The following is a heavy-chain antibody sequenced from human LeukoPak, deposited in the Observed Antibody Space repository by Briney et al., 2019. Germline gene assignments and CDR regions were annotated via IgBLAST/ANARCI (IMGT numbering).Heavy chain of an antibody. J-gene: IGHJ4*02. CDR2: IWYDGSNK. Sequence: GGSLRLSCAASGFTFSSYGMHWVRQAPGKGLEWVAVIWYDGSNKYYADSAKGRFTISRDNAKNSLYLQMNSLRAEDTAVYYCARISPKGPIDYWGQGTLVTVSS. CDR1: GFTFSSYG. V-gene: IGHV3-33*03. CDR3: ARISPKGPIDY.